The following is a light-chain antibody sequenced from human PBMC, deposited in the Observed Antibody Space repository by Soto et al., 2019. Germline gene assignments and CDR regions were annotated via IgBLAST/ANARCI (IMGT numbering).Light chain of an antibody. CDR1: KLGDKY. Sequence: SYELTQPPSVSVSPGQTASIPCSGDKLGDKYASWYQQKPGQAPVLVIYQDIKRPSGIPERFSGSNSGNTATLTISGTQAMDEADYYCQAWDRGSAHVFGTGTKLTVL. CDR2: QDI. V-gene: IGLV3-1*01. J-gene: IGLJ1*01. CDR3: QAWDRGSAHV.